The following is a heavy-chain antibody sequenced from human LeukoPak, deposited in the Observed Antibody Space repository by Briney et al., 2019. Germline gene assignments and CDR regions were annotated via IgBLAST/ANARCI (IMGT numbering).Heavy chain of an antibody. V-gene: IGHV4-39*07. CDR3: AREGCSGTNCLYYFYYMDV. J-gene: IGHJ6*03. D-gene: IGHD2-2*01. CDR1: GGSISSNIYY. CDR2: ISHGGTT. Sequence: PSETLSLTCTVSGGSISSNIYYWGWIRQPPGKGLEWIGNISHGGTTYYKPSLKSRVTISVDPSKNQFSLKLSSVTAADTAVYYCAREGCSGTNCLYYFYYMDVWGKGTTVTVSS.